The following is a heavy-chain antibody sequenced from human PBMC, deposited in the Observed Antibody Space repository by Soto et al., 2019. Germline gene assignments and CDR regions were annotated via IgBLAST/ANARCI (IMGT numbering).Heavy chain of an antibody. CDR1: GYTFTTHD. J-gene: IGHJ4*02. CDR2: MNPNSGNR. V-gene: IGHV1-8*02. CDR3: ARGQYFYDSSGYNDY. Sequence: ASVKVSCKASGYTFTTHDINWVRQAAGQGLVWMGWMNPNSGNRGYAQKFQDRVTMTRDTSISTAYMELSDLRSEDTAVYYCARGQYFYDSSGYNDYWGQGTQVTVSS. D-gene: IGHD3-22*01.